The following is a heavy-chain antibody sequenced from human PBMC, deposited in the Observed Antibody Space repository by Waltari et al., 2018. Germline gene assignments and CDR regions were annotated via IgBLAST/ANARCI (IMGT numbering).Heavy chain of an antibody. Sequence: QVQLVESGGGLVKPGESRRLSCVASEFALGDYYMTWIRQAPGKGLEWISYIDGTGTITKYADSVKGRFTVSRDNAKNSLYLQMDSLRADDTAVYFCARDFRHGASDVWGRGTMVTVA. CDR3: ARDFRHGASDV. CDR1: EFALGDYY. CDR2: IDGTGTIT. V-gene: IGHV3-11*04. J-gene: IGHJ3*01.